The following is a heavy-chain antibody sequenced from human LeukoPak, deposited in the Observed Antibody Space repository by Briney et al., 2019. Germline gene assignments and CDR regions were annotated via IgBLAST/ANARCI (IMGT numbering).Heavy chain of an antibody. D-gene: IGHD2-15*01. CDR2: IFPGESRT. Sequence: GESLKISCKGSGYSFIAYWIGWVRQLPGRDLEWMGFIFPGESRTKYSPSFQGRVTVSADESISTAYLQWSSLTASDTAIYYCARYDILGCSGGNCYTSYFYYGMDVWGQGTTVTVSS. V-gene: IGHV5-51*01. CDR3: ARYDILGCSGGNCYTSYFYYGMDV. CDR1: GYSFIAYW. J-gene: IGHJ6*02.